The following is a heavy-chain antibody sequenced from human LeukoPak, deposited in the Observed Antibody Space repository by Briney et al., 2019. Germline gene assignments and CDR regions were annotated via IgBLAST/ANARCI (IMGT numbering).Heavy chain of an antibody. J-gene: IGHJ4*02. CDR3: AGGWCFFDY. CDR1: GFSFRSYG. Sequence: PGGSLRLSCAASGFSFRSYGMHWVRQAPGKGLEWVAVISYDGSNKYYADSVKGRFTISRDNSKNTLYLQMNSLRAEDTAVYWCAGGWCFFDYWGQGTLVIVSS. D-gene: IGHD6-19*01. CDR2: ISYDGSNK. V-gene: IGHV3-30*03.